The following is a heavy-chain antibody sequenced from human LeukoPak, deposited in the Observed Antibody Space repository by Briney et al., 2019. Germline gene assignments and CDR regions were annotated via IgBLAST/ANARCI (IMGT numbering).Heavy chain of an antibody. CDR2: IISSGGNI. J-gene: IGHJ4*02. V-gene: IGHV3-48*01. Sequence: GGSLRLLCAASGFTFSSYSMNWVRQAPGKGLEWVSYIISSGGNIYYADSVTGRFTISRDKPKNSLYLQMNSLRAEDMSVYYCARYITVAKSVYWGEGALVTVSS. D-gene: IGHD4-23*01. CDR3: ARYITVAKSVY. CDR1: GFTFSSYS.